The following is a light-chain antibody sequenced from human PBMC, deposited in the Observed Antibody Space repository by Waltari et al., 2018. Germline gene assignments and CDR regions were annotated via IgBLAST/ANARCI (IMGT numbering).Light chain of an antibody. CDR3: QQSYSTPPWT. CDR2: ATS. CDR1: QSISGY. J-gene: IGKJ1*01. V-gene: IGKV1-39*01. Sequence: DIQMTQSPSSLSASVGDSGTITCRASQSISGYLNVYQQKAGKAHRLLIYATSSLQSGVPSRFSGSGSGTDFTLTISSLQPEDFATYYCQQSYSTPPWTFGQGTKVEIK.